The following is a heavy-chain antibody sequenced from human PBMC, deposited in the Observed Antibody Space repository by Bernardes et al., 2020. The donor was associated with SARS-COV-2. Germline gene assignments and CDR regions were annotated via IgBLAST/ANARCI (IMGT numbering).Heavy chain of an antibody. V-gene: IGHV3-23*01. CDR3: ATLWFGELLVY. D-gene: IGHD3-10*01. CDR2: ISGSGGST. J-gene: IGHJ4*02. Sequence: GGSLRLSCAASGFTFSSYAMSWVRQAPGKGLEWVSAISGSGGSTYYADSVKGRFTISRDNSKNTLYLQMNSLRAEDTAVYYCATLWFGELLVYWGQGTLVTVSS. CDR1: GFTFSSYA.